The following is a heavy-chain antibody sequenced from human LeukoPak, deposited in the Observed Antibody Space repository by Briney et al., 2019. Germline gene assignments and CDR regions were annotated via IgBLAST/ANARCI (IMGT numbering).Heavy chain of an antibody. CDR1: GGSISSGTYS. J-gene: IGHJ2*01. Sequence: SETLSLTCAVSGGSISSGTYSWSWIRQPPGKGLEWIGYIYHSGSTYYNPSLKSRVTISVDRSKNQFSLKLSSVTAADTAVYYCARSPGYNGYDGDWYFDLWGRGTLVTVSS. D-gene: IGHD5-12*01. V-gene: IGHV4-30-2*01. CDR2: IYHSGST. CDR3: ARSPGYNGYDGDWYFDL.